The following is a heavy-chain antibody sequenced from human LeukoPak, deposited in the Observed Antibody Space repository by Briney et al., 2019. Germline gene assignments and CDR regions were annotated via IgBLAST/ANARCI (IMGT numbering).Heavy chain of an antibody. CDR2: IYPGDSDT. Sequence: GESLKISCKGSGYSFTSYWIGWVRQMPGKGLEWVGIIYPGDSDTRYSPSFQGQVTTSADKSISTAYLQWSSLKASDTAMYYCARHQYSSSSGIDYWGQGTLVTVSS. V-gene: IGHV5-51*01. D-gene: IGHD6-6*01. CDR1: GYSFTSYW. J-gene: IGHJ4*02. CDR3: ARHQYSSSSGIDY.